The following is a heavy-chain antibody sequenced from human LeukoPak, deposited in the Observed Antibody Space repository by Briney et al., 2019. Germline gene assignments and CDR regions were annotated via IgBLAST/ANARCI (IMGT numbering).Heavy chain of an antibody. D-gene: IGHD3-16*01. Sequence: PGGSLRLSCAASGSTFDNYAMSWVRQAPGKGLEWVSGISGSGGRTYYADSVKGRFTISRDNSKNTLYLLLNSLRAEDTAVYFCAKQLRTIMVTLGPFDYWGQGSLVTVSS. CDR3: AKQLRTIMVTLGPFDY. J-gene: IGHJ4*02. V-gene: IGHV3-23*01. CDR1: GSTFDNYA. CDR2: ISGSGGRT.